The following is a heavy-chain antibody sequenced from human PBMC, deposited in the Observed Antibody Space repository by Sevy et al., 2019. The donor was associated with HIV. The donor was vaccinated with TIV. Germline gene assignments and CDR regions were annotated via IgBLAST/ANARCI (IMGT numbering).Heavy chain of an antibody. Sequence: GKSLKISCAASGFTFSNYGMHWVRQAPGKGQEWVAVIWNDGSNKYYADSVKGRFTISRDNSKNTLYLQMNSLRVEDTAVYFCARGGDFNDRSAKRDFDYWGQGTLVTVSS. CDR1: GFTFSNYG. CDR2: IWNDGSNK. CDR3: ARGGDFNDRSAKRDFDY. V-gene: IGHV3-33*01. J-gene: IGHJ4*02. D-gene: IGHD3-22*01.